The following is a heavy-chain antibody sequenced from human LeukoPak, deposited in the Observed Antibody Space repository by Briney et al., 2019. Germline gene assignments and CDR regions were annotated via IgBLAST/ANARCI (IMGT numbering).Heavy chain of an antibody. CDR1: GGTFSSYA. CDR3: ARCRQQLVHRYYFDY. D-gene: IGHD6-6*01. CDR2: IIPIFGTA. J-gene: IGHJ4*02. Sequence: SVKVSCKASGGTFSSYAISWVRQAPGQGLEWMGGIIPIFGTANYAQKFQGRVTITADESTSTAYMELSSLRSEDTAVYYCARCRQQLVHRYYFDYWGQGTLVTVSS. V-gene: IGHV1-69*13.